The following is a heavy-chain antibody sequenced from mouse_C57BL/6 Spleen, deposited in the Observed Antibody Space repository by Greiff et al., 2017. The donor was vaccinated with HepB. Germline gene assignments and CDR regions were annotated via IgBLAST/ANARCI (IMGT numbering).Heavy chain of an antibody. Sequence: VQLQQSGTELVKPGASVKLSCKASGYTFTSYWMHWVKQRPGQGLEWIGNINPSNGGTNYNEKFKSKATLTVDKSSSTAYMQHSSLTSEDSAVYYCARDGSSSAWFAYWGQGTLVTVSA. CDR1: GYTFTSYW. J-gene: IGHJ3*01. CDR2: INPSNGGT. V-gene: IGHV1-53*01. D-gene: IGHD1-1*01. CDR3: ARDGSSSAWFAY.